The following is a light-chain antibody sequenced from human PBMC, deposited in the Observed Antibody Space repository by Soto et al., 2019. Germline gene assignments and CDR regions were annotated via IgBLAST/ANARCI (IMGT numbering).Light chain of an antibody. CDR3: KQYKSYWK. V-gene: IGKV1-5*01. CDR2: DVS. CDR1: HIISTW. Sequence: DLQRPPSPSTLSARVGYIVPITGRSRHIISTWLSWYQQKPGTAPKALIYDVSSLESGVPSRFSGSGSGTEFTLTISSLQPDHSATYYCKQYKSYWKCGHGNKVDIK. J-gene: IGKJ1*01.